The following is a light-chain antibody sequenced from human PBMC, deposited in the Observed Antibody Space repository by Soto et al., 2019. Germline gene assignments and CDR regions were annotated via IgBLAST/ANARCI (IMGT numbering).Light chain of an antibody. V-gene: IGLV2-23*01. Sequence: QSVLTQPASVSGSPGQSITISCTGTSSDVGTYNLVSWYQQHPGKAPKLIIYEDNQRPSGVSNRFSGSKSGTTASLTISGLQSEDEAHYYCWSYAGGNIVLFGGGTKVTVL. CDR3: WSYAGGNIVL. CDR1: SSDVGTYNL. CDR2: EDN. J-gene: IGLJ2*01.